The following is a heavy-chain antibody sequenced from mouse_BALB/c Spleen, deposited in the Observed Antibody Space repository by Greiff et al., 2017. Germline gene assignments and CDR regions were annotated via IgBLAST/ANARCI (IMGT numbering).Heavy chain of an antibody. J-gene: IGHJ4*01. CDR2: INSNGGST. CDR1: GFTFSSYG. V-gene: IGHV5-6-3*01. D-gene: IGHD1-1*01. CDR3: ARDGNYYGSSDAMDY. Sequence: EVKLVESGGGLVQPGGSLKLSCAASGFTFSSYGMSWVRQTPDKRLELVATINSNGGSTYYPDSVKGRFTISRDNAKNTLYLQMSSLKSEDTAMYYCARDGNYYGSSDAMDYWGQGTSVTVSS.